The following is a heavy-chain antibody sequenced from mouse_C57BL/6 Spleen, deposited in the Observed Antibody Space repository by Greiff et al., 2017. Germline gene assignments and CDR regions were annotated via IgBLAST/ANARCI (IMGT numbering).Heavy chain of an antibody. Sequence: VQLQQSGPELVKPGASVKISCKASGYAFSSSWMNWVKQRPGKGLEWIGRIYPGDGDTKYNGKFKGKATLTADKSSSTAYMHLSSLTSEDSAVYFCASLSGYYWGQGTTLTVSS. J-gene: IGHJ2*01. CDR1: GYAFSSSW. V-gene: IGHV1-82*01. CDR3: ASLSGYY. D-gene: IGHD3-2*02. CDR2: IYPGDGDT.